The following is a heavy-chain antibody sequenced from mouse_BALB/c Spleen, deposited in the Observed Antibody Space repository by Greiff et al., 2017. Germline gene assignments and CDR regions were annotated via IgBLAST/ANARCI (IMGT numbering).Heavy chain of an antibody. Sequence: LVESGAELVRPGVSVKISCKGSGYTFTDYAMHWVKQSHAKSLEWIGVISTYYGDASYNQKFKGKATMTVDKSSSTAYMELARLTSEDSAIYYCARGWGDYAMDYWGQGTSVTVSS. V-gene: IGHV1S137*01. CDR2: ISTYYGDA. CDR3: ARGWGDYAMDY. CDR1: GYTFTDYA. D-gene: IGHD1-1*02. J-gene: IGHJ4*01.